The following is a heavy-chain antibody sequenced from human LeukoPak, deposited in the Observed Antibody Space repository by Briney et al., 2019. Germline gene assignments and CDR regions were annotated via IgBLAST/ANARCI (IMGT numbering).Heavy chain of an antibody. V-gene: IGHV4-34*01. CDR3: ARVGAKYCYDSSAPYGMDV. J-gene: IGHJ6*02. CDR2: INHSGST. D-gene: IGHD3-22*01. CDR1: GGSFSGYY. Sequence: PSETLSLTCAVYGGSFSGYYWSWLRQPPGKGLEWIGEINHSGSTNYNPSLKSRVTISVDTSKNQFSLKLSSVTAADTAVYYCARVGAKYCYDSSAPYGMDVWGQGTTVTVSS.